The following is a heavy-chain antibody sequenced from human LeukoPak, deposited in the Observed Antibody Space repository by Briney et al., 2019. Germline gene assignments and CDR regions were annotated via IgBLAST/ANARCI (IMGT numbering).Heavy chain of an antibody. CDR2: ISYDGSNK. Sequence: PGGSLRLSCAASGFTFSSYWMSWVRQAPGKGLEWVAVISYDGSNKYYADSVKGRFTISRDNSKNTLYLQMNSLRSEDTAVYFCARDNRDWAFDYWGQGTLVTVSS. D-gene: IGHD2-21*02. V-gene: IGHV3-30*03. J-gene: IGHJ4*02. CDR1: GFTFSSYW. CDR3: ARDNRDWAFDY.